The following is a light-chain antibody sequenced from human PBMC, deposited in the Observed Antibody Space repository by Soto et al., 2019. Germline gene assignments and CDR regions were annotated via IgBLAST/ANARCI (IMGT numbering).Light chain of an antibody. V-gene: IGKV3-11*01. CDR1: QSVSSY. CDR3: QQRSNWIT. J-gene: IGKJ5*01. CDR2: DAS. Sequence: EIVLTQSPATLSLSPGERATLSCRASQSVSSYLAWYQQKPGQAPRLLIYDASNRATGIPARFSCSGSGTDFTLTISSLEPEAFAVYYCQQRSNWITFGQGTRLEIK.